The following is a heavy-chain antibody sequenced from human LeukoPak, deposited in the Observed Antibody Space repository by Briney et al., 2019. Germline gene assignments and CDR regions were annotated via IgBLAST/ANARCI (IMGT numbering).Heavy chain of an antibody. CDR2: IYYSGST. CDR1: GGSISSYY. J-gene: IGHJ5*02. Sequence: PSETLSLTCTVSGGSISSYYWSWIRQPPGKGLEWIGYIYYSGSTNYNPSLKSRVTISVGTSKNQFSLKLSSVTAADTAVYYCARGYSAYYDSSGYYQDNWFDPWGQGTLVTVSS. CDR3: ARGYSAYYDSSGYYQDNWFDP. D-gene: IGHD3-22*01. V-gene: IGHV4-59*01.